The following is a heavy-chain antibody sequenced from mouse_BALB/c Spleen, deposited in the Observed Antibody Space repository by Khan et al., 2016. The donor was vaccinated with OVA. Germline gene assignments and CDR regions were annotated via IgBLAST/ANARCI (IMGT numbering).Heavy chain of an antibody. CDR2: ISYSGST. CDR1: GYSITSNYA. J-gene: IGHJ4*01. V-gene: IGHV3-2*02. CDR3: ARGNYYGYATDY. D-gene: IGHD1-1*01. Sequence: EVQLQESGPGLVKPSQSLSLTCTVTGYSITSNYAWNWIRQFPGNKLEWMGYISYSGSTSYNPSLKSRISITRDTSKNPFFLQLKFVTTEDTATYYCARGNYYGYATDYWGQGTSVTVSS.